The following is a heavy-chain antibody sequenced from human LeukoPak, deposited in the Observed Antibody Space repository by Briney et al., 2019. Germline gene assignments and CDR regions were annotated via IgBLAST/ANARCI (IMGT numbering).Heavy chain of an antibody. CDR1: GFTFDNFG. CDR3: AKDYTYFYDSSGPYYFDY. CDR2: ISGSASHI. V-gene: IGHV3-21*04. Sequence: PGGSLRLSCAASGFTFDNFGMHWVRQAPGQGLEWVSFISGSASHIFYADSVKGRFTMSRDNSKNTLYLQMNSLRAEDTAVYYCAKDYTYFYDSSGPYYFDYWGQGTLVTVSS. J-gene: IGHJ4*02. D-gene: IGHD3-22*01.